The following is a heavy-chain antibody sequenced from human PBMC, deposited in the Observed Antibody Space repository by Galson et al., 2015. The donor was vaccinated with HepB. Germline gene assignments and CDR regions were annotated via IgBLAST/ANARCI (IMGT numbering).Heavy chain of an antibody. J-gene: IGHJ4*02. CDR2: ISSSSSYI. CDR3: ARKTYCSGGSCSFDY. D-gene: IGHD2-15*01. V-gene: IGHV3-21*04. Sequence: SLRLSCAASGFTFSSYSMNWVRQAPGKGLEWVSSISSSSSYIYYADSVKGRFTISRDNAKNSLYLQMNSLRAEDTAVYYCARKTYCSGGSCSFDYWGQGTLVTVSS. CDR1: GFTFSSYS.